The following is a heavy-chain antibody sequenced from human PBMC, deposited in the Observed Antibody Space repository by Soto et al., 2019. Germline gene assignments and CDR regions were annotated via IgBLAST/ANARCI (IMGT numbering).Heavy chain of an antibody. D-gene: IGHD3-10*01. CDR3: AKGGSGSAKGGGFDY. J-gene: IGHJ4*02. V-gene: IGHV3-9*01. Sequence: GGSLRLSCAASGFTFDDYAMHWVRQAPGKGLEWVSGISWNSGSIGYADSVKDRFTISRDNAENSLYLQMNSLRAEDTALYYCAKGGSGSAKGGGFDYWGQGTLVTVSS. CDR2: ISWNSGSI. CDR1: GFTFDDYA.